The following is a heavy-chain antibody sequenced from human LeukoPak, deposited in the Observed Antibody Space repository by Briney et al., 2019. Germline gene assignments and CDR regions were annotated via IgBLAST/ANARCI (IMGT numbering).Heavy chain of an antibody. V-gene: IGHV1-69*04. D-gene: IGHD5-12*01. CDR1: VGTVTSYD. CDR2: IIPILGIA. Sequence: SVKVSCKASVGTVTSYDISWVRQAPGQGLEWMGRIIPILGIANYAQKFQGRVTITADKSTSTAYMALRSLRSEDTPVYYCASYRDYLSNYFDYWGQGTLVTVSS. CDR3: ASYRDYLSNYFDY. J-gene: IGHJ4*02.